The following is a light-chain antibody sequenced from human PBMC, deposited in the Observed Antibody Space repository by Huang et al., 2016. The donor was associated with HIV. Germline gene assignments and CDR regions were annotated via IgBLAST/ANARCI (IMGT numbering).Light chain of an antibody. V-gene: IGKV1-NL1*01. J-gene: IGKJ1*01. CDR2: STS. CDR3: QQYYTSPT. CDR1: QGI. Sequence: DIQMTQSPSSLSAFVGDTVTITCRASQGIAWYQQKPGKAPKLLLYSTSRLESGVPSRVRGGGSGTDYTLTINSLQPDDFATYYCQQYYTSPTFGQGSKVEIK.